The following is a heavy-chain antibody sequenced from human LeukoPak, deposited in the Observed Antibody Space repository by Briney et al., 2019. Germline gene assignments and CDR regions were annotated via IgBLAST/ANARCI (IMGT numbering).Heavy chain of an antibody. V-gene: IGHV3-7*04. CDR3: ARDSSGWYHGMDV. CDR1: GFTFSSHW. J-gene: IGHJ6*02. CDR2: INQDGTEL. D-gene: IGHD6-19*01. Sequence: GGSLRLSCAASGFTFSSHWMSWVRQAPGGGLEWVANINQDGTELYYVDSVRGRFTISRDNAKNSLYLQMNSLRADDTAVYYCARDSSGWYHGMDVWGQGTTVTVSS.